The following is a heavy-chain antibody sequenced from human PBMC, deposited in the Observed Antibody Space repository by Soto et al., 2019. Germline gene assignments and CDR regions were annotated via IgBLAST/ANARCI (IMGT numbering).Heavy chain of an antibody. CDR1: GFPFSSYW. V-gene: IGHV3-74*01. CDR2: IKYDGTIT. CDR3: VRGAKGGYYVDV. J-gene: IGHJ6*03. Sequence: EVQLVESGGGSVQPGESLRLSCAASGFPFSSYWIHWVRQAPGKGLVWVSRIKYDGTITNYADSLKGRLTISRDNAENTVYLQMYSLRVEDTAVYYCVRGAKGGYYVDVWGKGTTVTVSS. D-gene: IGHD6-13*01.